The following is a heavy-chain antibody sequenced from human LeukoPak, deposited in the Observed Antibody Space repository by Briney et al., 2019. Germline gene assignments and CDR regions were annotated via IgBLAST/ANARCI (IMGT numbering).Heavy chain of an antibody. Sequence: PGGSLRLSCAASGFTFSDSHMTWIRQAPGKGLEWVPYISSSGRTTYYADSVKGRVTLSRDNAKNSLYLQMNSLRAEDTAMYYCARDRPGTVTTFDYWGQGTLVTVSS. D-gene: IGHD4-17*01. CDR3: ARDRPGTVTTFDY. CDR2: ISSSGRTT. J-gene: IGHJ4*02. V-gene: IGHV3-11*04. CDR1: GFTFSDSH.